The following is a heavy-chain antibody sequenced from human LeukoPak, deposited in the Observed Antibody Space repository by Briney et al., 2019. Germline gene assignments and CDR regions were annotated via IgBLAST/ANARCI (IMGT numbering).Heavy chain of an antibody. CDR1: GYTFTSYG. J-gene: IGHJ6*02. D-gene: IGHD3-22*01. CDR2: ISAYNGNT. V-gene: IGHV1-18*01. Sequence: ASVRVSCKASGYTFTSYGIRWARQAPGRWLEWMGWISAYNGNTNYAQKLHGRVTMTTDTSTSTAYMELRCLRSDDTAVYYCARDYYDSSGYYSPPYYGMDVWGQGTTVTVSS. CDR3: ARDYYDSSGYYSPPYYGMDV.